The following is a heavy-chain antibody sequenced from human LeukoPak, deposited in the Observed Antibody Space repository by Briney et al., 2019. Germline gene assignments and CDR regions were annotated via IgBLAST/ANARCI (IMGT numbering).Heavy chain of an antibody. D-gene: IGHD6-19*01. J-gene: IGHJ3*02. CDR3: ARSSSLSGWYGLDAFDI. Sequence: SETLSLTCTVSGGSIRSSYYYWGWIRQPPGKGLEWIGSIYDSGSTYYNPSLKSRVTISVDTSKNQFSLKLSSVTAADTAVYYCARSSSLSGWYGLDAFDIWGQGTMVTVSS. V-gene: IGHV4-39*07. CDR1: GGSIRSSYYY. CDR2: IYDSGST.